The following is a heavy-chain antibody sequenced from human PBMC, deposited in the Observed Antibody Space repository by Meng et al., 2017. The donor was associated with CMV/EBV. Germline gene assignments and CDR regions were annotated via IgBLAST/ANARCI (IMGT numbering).Heavy chain of an antibody. V-gene: IGHV3-7*01. J-gene: IGHJ6*02. D-gene: IGHD3-10*01. CDR3: ARLGELLWFGEPLLGMDV. CDR2: IKQDGSEK. Sequence: GESLKISCAASGFTFSSYWMSWVRQAPGKGLEWVANIKQDGSEKYYVDSVKGRFTISRDNAKNSLYLQMNSLRAEDTAVYYCARLGELLWFGEPLLGMDVWSQGTTVTVS. CDR1: GFTFSSYW.